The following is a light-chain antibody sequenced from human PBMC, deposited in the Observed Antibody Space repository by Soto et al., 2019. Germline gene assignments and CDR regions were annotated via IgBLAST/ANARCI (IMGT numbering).Light chain of an antibody. J-gene: IGLJ1*01. V-gene: IGLV2-8*01. CDR2: EVT. CDR3: ASYAGGKNFYV. Sequence: QSALTQPPSASGSPGQSVTISCTGTSTDIGGYNYVSWYQQHPGKAPKLVIFEVTQRPSGVPARFSGSKSGNTASLTVSGLQAEDEADYHCASYAGGKNFYVFGTGTKLTVL. CDR1: STDIGGYNY.